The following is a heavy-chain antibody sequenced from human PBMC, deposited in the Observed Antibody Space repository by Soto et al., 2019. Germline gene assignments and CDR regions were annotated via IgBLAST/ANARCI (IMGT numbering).Heavy chain of an antibody. CDR1: GGTFSSYA. D-gene: IGHD3-22*01. CDR3: ARAPTYYYDSSGLYY. Sequence: SVKVSCKASGGTFSSYAISWVRQAPGQGLEWMGGIIPIFGTANYAQKFQGRVTITADESTSTAYMELSSLRSEDTAVYYCARAPTYYYDSSGLYYWGQGTLVTVSS. V-gene: IGHV1-69*13. J-gene: IGHJ4*02. CDR2: IIPIFGTA.